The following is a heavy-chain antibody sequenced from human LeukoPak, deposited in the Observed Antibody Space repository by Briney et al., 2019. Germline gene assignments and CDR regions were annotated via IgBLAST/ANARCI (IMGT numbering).Heavy chain of an antibody. V-gene: IGHV3-23*01. CDR3: AKDAPYSSSFLPSMDV. CDR1: GFTFSSYA. J-gene: IGHJ6*02. CDR2: ISGSGGST. D-gene: IGHD6-6*01. Sequence: GGSLRLSCAASGFTFSSYAMSWVRQAPGKGLEWVSAISGSGGSTYYADSVKGRFTISRDNSKNTLYLQMNSLRAEDTAVYYCAKDAPYSSSFLPSMDVWGQGTTVTVFS.